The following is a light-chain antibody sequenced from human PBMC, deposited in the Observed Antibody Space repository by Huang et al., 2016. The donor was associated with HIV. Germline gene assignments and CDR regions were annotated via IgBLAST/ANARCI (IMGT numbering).Light chain of an antibody. Sequence: DIQMTQSPSSLSASVGDRVTITCRESQDIKNYLVWFPQKPGQAPKALIYAASTLQSGVPSRFSGSGSGTDFTLTITSLQPGDFATYYCQHYKTYPLTFGQGTKLEIK. CDR2: AAS. CDR3: QHYKTYPLT. J-gene: IGKJ2*01. CDR1: QDIKNY. V-gene: IGKV1-16*01.